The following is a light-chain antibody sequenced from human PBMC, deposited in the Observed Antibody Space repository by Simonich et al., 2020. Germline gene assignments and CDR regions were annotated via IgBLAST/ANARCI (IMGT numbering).Light chain of an antibody. V-gene: IGKV4-1*01. Sequence: TINCKSSQSVLYSSNNKNYLAWYQQKPGQPPKLLIYWAATRESGVPDRFSGSGSGTDFTLTISSLQAEDVAVYYCQQYYSTPFTFGPGTKVDIK. CDR2: WAA. CDR1: QSVLYSSNNKNY. CDR3: QQYYSTPFT. J-gene: IGKJ3*01.